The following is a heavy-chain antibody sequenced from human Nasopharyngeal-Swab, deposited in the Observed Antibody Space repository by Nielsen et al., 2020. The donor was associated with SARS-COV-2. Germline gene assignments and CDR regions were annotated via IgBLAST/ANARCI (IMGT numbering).Heavy chain of an antibody. J-gene: IGHJ6*03. CDR2: TYYRSKWYN. Sequence: SQTLSLTCSISGDSVSSSSAAWNWLRQSPPRGLEWLGRTYYRSKWYNDYAVSVTSRITLNPDTSKNQVSLHLNSVTPEDTAVYYCARAWGAYGDYYYYYYTDVWGKGTTVTVSS. V-gene: IGHV6-1*01. CDR1: GDSVSSSSAA. D-gene: IGHD4-17*01. CDR3: ARAWGAYGDYYYYYYTDV.